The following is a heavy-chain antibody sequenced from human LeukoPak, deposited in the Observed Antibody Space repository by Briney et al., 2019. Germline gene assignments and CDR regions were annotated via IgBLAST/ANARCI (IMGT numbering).Heavy chain of an antibody. Sequence: SETLSLTCTVSGGSISSSSYYWGWIRRPPGKGLEWIGSIYYSGSTYYNPSLKSRVTISVDTSKNQFSLKLSSVTAADTAVYYCARQGPGTVFDYWGQGTLVTVSS. CDR3: ARQGPGTVFDY. V-gene: IGHV4-39*01. D-gene: IGHD1-1*01. CDR2: IYYSGST. CDR1: GGSISSSSYY. J-gene: IGHJ4*02.